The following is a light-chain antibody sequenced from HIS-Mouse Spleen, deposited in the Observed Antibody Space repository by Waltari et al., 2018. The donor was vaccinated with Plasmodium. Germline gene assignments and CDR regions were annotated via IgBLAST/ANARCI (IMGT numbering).Light chain of an antibody. V-gene: IGLV3-10*01. CDR3: YSTDSSGNHRV. J-gene: IGLJ3*02. Sequence: SYELTQPPSVSVSPGQTARITCSGDALPKKYAYWYQQKSGQAPVLVIYEDSKRPSGIPERFSCSGSGTRATLTISGAQVEDEADYYCYSTDSSGNHRVFGGGTKLTVL. CDR1: ALPKKY. CDR2: EDS.